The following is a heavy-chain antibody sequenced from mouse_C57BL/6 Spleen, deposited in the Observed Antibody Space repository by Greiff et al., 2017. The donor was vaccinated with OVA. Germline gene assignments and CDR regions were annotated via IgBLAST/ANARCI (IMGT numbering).Heavy chain of an antibody. Sequence: VQLQQSGAELVKPGASVKLSCKASGYTFTSYWMQWVKQRPGQGLEWIGEIDPSDSYTNYNQKFKGKATLTVDTSSSTAYMQLSSLTSEDSAVYYCARSITTVGFAYWGQGTLVTVSA. CDR1: GYTFTSYW. J-gene: IGHJ3*01. V-gene: IGHV1-50*01. CDR3: ARSITTVGFAY. CDR2: IDPSDSYT. D-gene: IGHD1-1*01.